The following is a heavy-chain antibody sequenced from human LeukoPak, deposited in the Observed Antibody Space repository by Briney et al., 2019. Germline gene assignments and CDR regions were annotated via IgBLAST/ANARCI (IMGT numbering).Heavy chain of an antibody. Sequence: SETLSLTCNVPGDSISSYYWSWIRKPPGKGLEWIGYIYHTGSTNYNPSLEGRVTISVDMSKNQFSLNLRSVTAADTAIYYCARRTRTASWYGGSIDYWGHGTQVTVSS. D-gene: IGHD6-13*01. V-gene: IGHV4-59*08. CDR3: ARRTRTASWYGGSIDY. J-gene: IGHJ4*01. CDR2: IYHTGST. CDR1: GDSISSYY.